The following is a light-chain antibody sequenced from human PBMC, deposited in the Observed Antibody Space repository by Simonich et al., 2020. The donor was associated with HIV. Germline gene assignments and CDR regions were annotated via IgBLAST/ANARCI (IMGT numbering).Light chain of an antibody. Sequence: EIVMTQSPATLSVSPGERATLSGRASQSVSSNLAWYQQKPGQVPRLLIYGASTRTTGIPARFSGSGSGTEFTLTISSMQSEDFAVYYCQQYNNWPPYTFGQGTKLEIK. CDR2: GAS. CDR3: QQYNNWPPYT. J-gene: IGKJ2*01. CDR1: QSVSSN. V-gene: IGKV3-15*01.